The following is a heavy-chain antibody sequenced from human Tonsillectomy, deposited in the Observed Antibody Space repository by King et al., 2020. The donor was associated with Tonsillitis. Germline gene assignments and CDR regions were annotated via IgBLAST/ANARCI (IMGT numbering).Heavy chain of an antibody. V-gene: IGHV1-2*02. CDR2: INPNSGDT. Sequence: VQLVQSGAEVKKPGASVKVSCKASGYNFNGYYLHWGRQAPGQGLEWLGWINPNSGDTNKAQKFQARVTMTWDTSISTAYMDLSRLRSDDTAVYYCARDSYWGGDCYSGLDAFDIWGQGTMVTVSS. CDR1: GYNFNGYY. J-gene: IGHJ3*02. CDR3: ARDSYWGGDCYSGLDAFDI. D-gene: IGHD2-21*01.